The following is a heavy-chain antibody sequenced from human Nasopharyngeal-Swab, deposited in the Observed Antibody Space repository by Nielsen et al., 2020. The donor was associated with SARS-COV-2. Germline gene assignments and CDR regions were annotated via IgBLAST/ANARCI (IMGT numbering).Heavy chain of an antibody. J-gene: IGHJ4*02. Sequence: GESLKISCAASGFIFSASAIHGVRQASGKGLEWVGRIGDKGHNYATTYGASVQGRFTISRDDSKNTAFLQMDSLKTEDTALYYCTTDFYFDYWGQGTLVTVSS. CDR1: GFIFSASA. CDR2: IGDKGHNYAT. V-gene: IGHV3-73*01. CDR3: TTDFYFDY.